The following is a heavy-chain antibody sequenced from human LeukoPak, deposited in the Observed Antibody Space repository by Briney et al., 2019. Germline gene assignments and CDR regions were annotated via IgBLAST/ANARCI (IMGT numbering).Heavy chain of an antibody. CDR3: ARDPGRRGSYTDY. CDR2: IYHSGST. CDR1: GGSISSGGYY. D-gene: IGHD1-26*01. J-gene: IGHJ4*02. V-gene: IGHV4-30-2*01. Sequence: SQTLSLTCTVSGGSISSGGYYWSWIRQPPGKGLEWIGYIYHSGSTYCNPSLKSRVTISVDRSKNQFSLKLSSVTAADTAVYYCARDPGRRGSYTDYWGQGTLVTVSS.